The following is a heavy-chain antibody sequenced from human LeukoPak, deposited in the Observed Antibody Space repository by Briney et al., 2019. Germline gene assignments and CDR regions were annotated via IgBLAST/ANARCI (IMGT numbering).Heavy chain of an antibody. Sequence: PGGSLRLSXAASGFTFSSYGMHWVRQAPGKGLEWVAFIRYDGSNKYYADSVKGRFTISRDNSKNTLYLQMNSLRAEDTAVYYCAGNEIDIVVVPAATHWGQGTLVTVSS. CDR1: GFTFSSYG. CDR2: IRYDGSNK. J-gene: IGHJ4*02. D-gene: IGHD2-2*01. CDR3: AGNEIDIVVVPAATH. V-gene: IGHV3-30*02.